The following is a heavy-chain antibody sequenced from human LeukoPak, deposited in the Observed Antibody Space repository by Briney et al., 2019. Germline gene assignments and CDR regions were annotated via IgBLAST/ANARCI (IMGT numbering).Heavy chain of an antibody. CDR1: GGSTSSDH. D-gene: IGHD3/OR15-3a*01. CDR2: ISYRGST. CDR3: ARGRGLGDITPYSDS. V-gene: IGHV4-59*08. Sequence: SETLSLTCTVSGGSTSSDHWSWIRQPPEKGLEWIGCISYRGSTNYNPSLKSRVTISIDTSKRHFSLKLTSVTAADTAVYYCARGRGLGDITPYSDSWGQGTLVAVSS. J-gene: IGHJ4*02.